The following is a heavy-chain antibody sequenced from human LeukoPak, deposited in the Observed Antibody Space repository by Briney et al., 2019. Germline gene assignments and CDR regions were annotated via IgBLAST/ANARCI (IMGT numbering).Heavy chain of an antibody. CDR2: IKQDGREK. D-gene: IGHD6-13*01. V-gene: IGHV3-7*01. CDR1: GCTFSSYW. Sequence: GESLRLSCAASGCTFSSYWMSWVRQAPGKGLEWVANIKQDGREKYYVDSVKGRFTISRDNAKNSLYLQMNSLRAEDTAVYYCARGVSSSWYSAFDIWGQGTMVTVSS. CDR3: ARGVSSSWYSAFDI. J-gene: IGHJ3*02.